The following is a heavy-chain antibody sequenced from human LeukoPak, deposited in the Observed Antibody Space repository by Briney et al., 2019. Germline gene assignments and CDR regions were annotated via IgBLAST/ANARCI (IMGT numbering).Heavy chain of an antibody. J-gene: IGHJ5*02. CDR1: GFTFSDYY. CDR2: ISSSGSTI. Sequence: PGGSLRLSCAASGFTFSDYYMSWIRQAPGKGLEWVSYISSSGSTIYYADSVKGRFTISRDNAKNSLYLQMYSLRAEDTAVYYCASPTHQWRFDPWGQGTLVTVSS. D-gene: IGHD2-15*01. V-gene: IGHV3-11*01. CDR3: ASPTHQWRFDP.